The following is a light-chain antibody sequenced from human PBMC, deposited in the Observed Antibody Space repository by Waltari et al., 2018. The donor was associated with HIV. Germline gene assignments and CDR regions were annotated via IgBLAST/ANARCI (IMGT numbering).Light chain of an antibody. CDR1: SSDVGGYNY. CDR3: CSYAGSPPWV. J-gene: IGLJ3*02. V-gene: IGLV2-11*01. CDR2: DVN. Sequence: QSALTQPRSVSGSPGQSVTISCTGTSSDVGGYNYVSWYQQHPGKAPKLMIYDVNKRPSGVPERYSGSKSGNTASLTISGLQAEDEANYYCCSYAGSPPWVFGGGTKLTVL.